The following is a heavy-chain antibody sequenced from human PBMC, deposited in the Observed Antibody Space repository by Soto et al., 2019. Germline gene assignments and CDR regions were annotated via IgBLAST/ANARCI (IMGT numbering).Heavy chain of an antibody. V-gene: IGHV1-69*06. CDR3: ARYCFNINCRKYNYYGMEV. Sequence: QLQLVQSGAEVKRPGSSVKVSCKAPGGTFSSYAISWVRQAPGQGLEWMGGIIPMFDTTNYGQKFQGRLTITADKSTDTAYMVLSSLRSDDTAVYYCARYCFNINCRKYNYYGMEVWGQGTTVTVPS. CDR2: IIPMFDTT. D-gene: IGHD1-1*01. CDR1: GGTFSSYA. J-gene: IGHJ6*02.